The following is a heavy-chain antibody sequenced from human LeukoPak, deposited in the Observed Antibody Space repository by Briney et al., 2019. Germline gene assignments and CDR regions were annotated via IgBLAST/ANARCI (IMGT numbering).Heavy chain of an antibody. Sequence: SVKVSCKASGGTFSSYAISWVRQAPGQGLEWMGRIIPILGIANYAQKFQGRVTITADKSTSTAYMELSSLRSEDTAVYYCARPGYSAFYYYGMDVWGQGTTVTVSS. CDR3: ARPGYSAFYYYGMDV. J-gene: IGHJ6*02. CDR2: IIPILGIA. V-gene: IGHV1-69*04. CDR1: GGTFSSYA. D-gene: IGHD1-26*01.